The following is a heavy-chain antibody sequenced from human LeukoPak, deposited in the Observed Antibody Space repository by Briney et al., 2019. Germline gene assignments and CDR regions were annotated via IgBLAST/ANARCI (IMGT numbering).Heavy chain of an antibody. CDR1: GFTFSDYY. J-gene: IGHJ3*02. CDR2: ISSSGSTI. V-gene: IGHV3-11*04. CDR3: ARDPTVLVYGDAFDM. Sequence: GGSMRLSCAASGFTFSDYYMSWIRQAPGKGLEWVSYISSSGSTIYYADSVKGRFTISRDNAKNSLSLQIYSLRAEDTAVYYCARDPTVLVYGDAFDMWGQGTMVTVSS. D-gene: IGHD5-18*01.